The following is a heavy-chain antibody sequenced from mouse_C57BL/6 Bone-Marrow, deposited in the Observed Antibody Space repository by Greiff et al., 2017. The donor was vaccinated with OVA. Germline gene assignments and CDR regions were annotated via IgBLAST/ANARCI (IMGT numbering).Heavy chain of an antibody. CDR1: GFTFSNYW. J-gene: IGHJ2*01. CDR3: TVYYDYDGDYFDY. Sequence: EVKLEESGGGLVQPGGSMKLSCVASGFTFSNYWMNWVRQSPEKGLEWVAQIRLKSDNYATHYAESVKGRFTISRDDSKSSVYLQMNNLRAEDTGIYYCTVYYDYDGDYFDYWGQGTTLTVSS. V-gene: IGHV6-3*01. CDR2: IRLKSDNYAT. D-gene: IGHD2-4*01.